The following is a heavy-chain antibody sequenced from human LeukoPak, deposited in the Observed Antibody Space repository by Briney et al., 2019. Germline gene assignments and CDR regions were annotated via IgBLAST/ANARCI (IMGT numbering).Heavy chain of an antibody. CDR2: ISSSSSCI. V-gene: IGHV3-21*01. CDR3: ANSAYDSSGYMGY. J-gene: IGHJ4*02. D-gene: IGHD3-22*01. CDR1: GLTFSSYS. Sequence: PGGSLRLSCAASGLTFSSYSMNWVRQAPGKGLEWVSSISSSSSCIYYADSVKGRFTISRDNAKNSLYLQMNSLRAEDTAVYYCANSAYDSSGYMGYWGQGTLVTVSS.